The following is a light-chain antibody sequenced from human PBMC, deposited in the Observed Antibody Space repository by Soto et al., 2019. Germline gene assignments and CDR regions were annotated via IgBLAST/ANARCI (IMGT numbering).Light chain of an antibody. Sequence: QSVLTQPPSASGTPGQRVTISCSGSSSNIGSDAVNWYQRFPGTAPKLLIYSNNERPSGVPARFSGSKSGTSASLAISGLQSEDEAEYYCAAWDDSLNGVVFGGGTKLTVL. CDR1: SSNIGSDA. CDR3: AAWDDSLNGVV. V-gene: IGLV1-44*01. J-gene: IGLJ2*01. CDR2: SNN.